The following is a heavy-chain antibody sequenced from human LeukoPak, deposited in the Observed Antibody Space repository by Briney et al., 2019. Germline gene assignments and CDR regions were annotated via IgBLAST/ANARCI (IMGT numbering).Heavy chain of an antibody. CDR2: ISYDGSNK. D-gene: IGHD2-21*01. Sequence: GSLRLSCAASGFTFSSYGMHWVRQAPGKGLEWVAVISYDGSNKYYADSVKGRFTISRDNSKNTQYLQMNSLRAEDTAAYYCAKGYCGGDCPFDYWGQGTLVTVSS. CDR3: AKGYCGGDCPFDY. CDR1: GFTFSSYG. J-gene: IGHJ4*02. V-gene: IGHV3-30*18.